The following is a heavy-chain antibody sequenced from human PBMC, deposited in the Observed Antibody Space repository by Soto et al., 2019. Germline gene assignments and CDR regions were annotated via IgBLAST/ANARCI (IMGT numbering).Heavy chain of an antibody. D-gene: IGHD3-10*01. V-gene: IGHV3-15*01. CDR3: TTDPSQATMVRGPYYYYGMDV. CDR1: GFTFSNAW. Sequence: EVQLVESGGGLVKPGGSLRLSCAASGFTFSNAWMSWVRQAPGKGLEWVGRIKSKTDGGTTDYAAPVKGRFTISRDDSKNTLYLQMNSLKTEDTAVYYSTTDPSQATMVRGPYYYYGMDVCGQGTTVTVSS. J-gene: IGHJ6*02. CDR2: IKSKTDGGTT.